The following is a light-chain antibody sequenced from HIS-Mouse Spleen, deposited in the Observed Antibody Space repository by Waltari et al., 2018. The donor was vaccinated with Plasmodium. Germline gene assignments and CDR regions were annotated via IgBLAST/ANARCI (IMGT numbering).Light chain of an antibody. CDR3: CSYAGSYTLV. V-gene: IGLV2-11*01. CDR1: SSDVGGYNY. CDR2: DVS. J-gene: IGLJ2*01. Sequence: QSALTQPRSVSGSPGQSVPISCTATSSDVGGYNYVSWYQQHPGKAPKLMIYDVSKRPSGVPDRFSGSKSGNTASLTISGLQAEDEADYYCCSYAGSYTLVFGGGTKLTVL.